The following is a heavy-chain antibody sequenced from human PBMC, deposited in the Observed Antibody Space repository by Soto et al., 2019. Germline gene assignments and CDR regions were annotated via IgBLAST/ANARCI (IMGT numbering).Heavy chain of an antibody. J-gene: IGHJ4*02. CDR2: INHSGST. CDR1: GGSFSGYY. Sequence: QVQLQQWGARLLKPSETLSLTCAVYGGSFSGYYWSWISQPPGKGLEWIGEINHSGSTNYNPSLKSRVTIYVDTSKNQFSLKLSSLTAADTAVYYCARCSSHGRPFDYWGQGTLVTVSS. D-gene: IGHD3-10*02. V-gene: IGHV4-34*01. CDR3: ARCSSHGRPFDY.